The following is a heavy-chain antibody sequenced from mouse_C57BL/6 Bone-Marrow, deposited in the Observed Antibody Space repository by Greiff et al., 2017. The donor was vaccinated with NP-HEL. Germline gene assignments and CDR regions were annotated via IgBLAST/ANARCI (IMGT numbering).Heavy chain of an antibody. CDR3: ARNGEYYGSSSWFAY. CDR2: IWSGGST. J-gene: IGHJ3*01. V-gene: IGHV2-2*01. CDR1: GFSLTSYG. Sequence: QVQLQQSGPGLVQPSQSLSISCTVSGFSLTSYGVHWVRQSPGKGLEWLGVIWSGGSTAYYAAFISRLSISKDNSKGQVFFIMNSLRADDTAIYYCARNGEYYGSSSWFAYWGQGTLVTVSA. D-gene: IGHD1-1*01.